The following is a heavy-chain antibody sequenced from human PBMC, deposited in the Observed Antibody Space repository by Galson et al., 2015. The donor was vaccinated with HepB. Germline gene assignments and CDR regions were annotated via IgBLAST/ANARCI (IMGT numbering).Heavy chain of an antibody. D-gene: IGHD6-13*01. CDR2: VNPDNGDT. CDR1: GYTFTSNG. J-gene: IGHJ1*01. V-gene: IGHV1-18*04. Sequence: SVKVSCKASGYTFTSNGISWVRQAPGQGLEYVGWVNPDNGDTNYTQNFQGRVAMTTDTSTSTAYMELRSLRSDDTAAYYCSRDRWHSLDSWGQGTLVTVSS. CDR3: SRDRWHSLDS.